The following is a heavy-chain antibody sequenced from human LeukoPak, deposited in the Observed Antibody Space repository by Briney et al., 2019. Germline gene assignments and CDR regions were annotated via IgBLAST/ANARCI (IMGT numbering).Heavy chain of an antibody. CDR2: ISSSRGTI. J-gene: IGHJ5*02. CDR1: GFTFSSYS. D-gene: IGHD4-17*01. CDR3: ARDLRTTVTTPSTQA. V-gene: IGHV3-48*02. Sequence: GGSLRLSCAASGFTFSSYSINWVRQAPGKGREWVSYISSSRGTIYYADSVKGRFTISRDNAKNSLYLQMNSLGDEDTSGYNCARDLRTTVTTPSTQAWGQGTLVTVSS.